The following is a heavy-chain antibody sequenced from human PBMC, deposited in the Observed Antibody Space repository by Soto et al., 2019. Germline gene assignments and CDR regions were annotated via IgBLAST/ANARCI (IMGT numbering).Heavy chain of an antibody. CDR3: ARVRYRVAAAGYYYGMDV. Sequence: QPGGSLRLSCAASGFTFSSYWMSWVRQAPGKGLEWVANIKQDGSEKYYVDSVKGRFTISRDNAKNSLYLQMNSLRAEDTAVYYCARVRYRVAAAGYYYGMDVWGQGTTVTVYS. CDR2: IKQDGSEK. CDR1: GFTFSSYW. D-gene: IGHD6-13*01. V-gene: IGHV3-7*01. J-gene: IGHJ6*02.